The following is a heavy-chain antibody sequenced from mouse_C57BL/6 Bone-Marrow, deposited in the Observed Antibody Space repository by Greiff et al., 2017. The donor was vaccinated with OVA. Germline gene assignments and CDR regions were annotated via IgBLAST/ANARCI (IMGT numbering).Heavy chain of an antibody. V-gene: IGHV5-6*02. Sequence: EVKLMESGGDLVKPGGSLKLSCAASGFTFSSYGMSWVRQTPDKRLEWVATISSGGSYTYYPDSVKGRFTISRDNANNTLYLQMSSLKSEDTAMYYCARRYSNYAYWGQGTLVTVSA. J-gene: IGHJ3*01. D-gene: IGHD2-5*01. CDR1: GFTFSSYG. CDR3: ARRYSNYAY. CDR2: ISSGGSYT.